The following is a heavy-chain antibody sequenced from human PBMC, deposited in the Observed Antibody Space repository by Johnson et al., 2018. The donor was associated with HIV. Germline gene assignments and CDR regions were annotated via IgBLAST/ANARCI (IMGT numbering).Heavy chain of an antibody. V-gene: IGHV3-66*03. Sequence: VQLVESGGGLIQPGGSLRLSCTASGFTVSSNYMSWVSQAPGKGLEWVSVIYSGSSTYYADSVKGRFTISRDNSKNTLYLQMNSLRAEDTAVYYCAKEGRGGAFDIWGQGTMVTVSS. CDR3: AKEGRGGAFDI. CDR1: GFTVSSNY. CDR2: IYSGSST. D-gene: IGHD2-15*01. J-gene: IGHJ3*02.